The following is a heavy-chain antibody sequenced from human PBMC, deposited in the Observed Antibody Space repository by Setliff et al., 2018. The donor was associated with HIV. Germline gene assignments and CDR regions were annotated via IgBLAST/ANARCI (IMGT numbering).Heavy chain of an antibody. Sequence: ASVKVSCKASGYTFSSYSLHWVRQAPGQGLEWMGVINPHGGSTSYAQKFQGRVTMTRDTSTSTVYMELSSLRSEDTAVYYCARAGYDYGMDVWGQGTTVTVSS. J-gene: IGHJ6*02. CDR3: ARAGYDYGMDV. CDR2: INPHGGST. V-gene: IGHV1-46*01. D-gene: IGHD2-15*01. CDR1: GYTFSSYS.